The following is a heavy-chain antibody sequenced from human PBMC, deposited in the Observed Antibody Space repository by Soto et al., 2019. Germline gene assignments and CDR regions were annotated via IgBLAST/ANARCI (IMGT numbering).Heavy chain of an antibody. Sequence: GGSLRLSCAASGFTFSSYGMHWVRQAPGKGLEWVAVIWCDGSNKYYADSVKGRFTISRDNSKNTLYLQMNSLRAEDTAVYYCASLRGYSYGYPFDYWGQGNLVTVSS. CDR3: ASLRGYSYGYPFDY. CDR1: GFTFSSYG. D-gene: IGHD5-18*01. CDR2: IWCDGSNK. V-gene: IGHV3-33*01. J-gene: IGHJ4*02.